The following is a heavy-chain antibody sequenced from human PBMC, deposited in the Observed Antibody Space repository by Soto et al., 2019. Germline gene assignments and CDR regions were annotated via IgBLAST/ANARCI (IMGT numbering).Heavy chain of an antibody. Sequence: ASVKVSCKASGYTFTSYDINWVRQATGQGLEWMGWMNPNSGKTGYAQKFQGRVTMTRNTSISTAYMELSSLRSEDTAVYYCARVAGTPPYYYYFMDVWGKGTTVTVS. J-gene: IGHJ6*03. CDR1: GYTFTSYD. V-gene: IGHV1-8*01. CDR3: ARVAGTPPYYYYFMDV. CDR2: MNPNSGKT.